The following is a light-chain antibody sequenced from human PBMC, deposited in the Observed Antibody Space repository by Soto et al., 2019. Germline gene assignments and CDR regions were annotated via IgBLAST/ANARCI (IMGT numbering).Light chain of an antibody. CDR3: QQYNNWPPWT. CDR2: GAS. V-gene: IGKV3-15*01. J-gene: IGKJ1*01. Sequence: EIVMTQSPATLSVSPGERATLSCRASQSVSSNLAWYQQKPGQAPRLLIYGASTRATGIPARFSGSGSGTELTLTIRSLQSEDFGVYYCQQYNNWPPWTFGQGTKVEIK. CDR1: QSVSSN.